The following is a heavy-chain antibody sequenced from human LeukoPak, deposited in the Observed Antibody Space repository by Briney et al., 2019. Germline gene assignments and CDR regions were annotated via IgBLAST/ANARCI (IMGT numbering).Heavy chain of an antibody. CDR1: GYSISSGYY. V-gene: IGHV4-38-2*02. Sequence: PSETLSLTCTVSGYSISSGYYWGWIRQPPGKGLEWIGRIYHSGSTYYNPSLKSRVTISVDTSKNQFSLKLSSVTAADTAVYYCARDNVAGWLQFGGVRGAFDIWGQGTMVTVSS. CDR3: ARDNVAGWLQFGGVRGAFDI. J-gene: IGHJ3*02. CDR2: IYHSGST. D-gene: IGHD5-24*01.